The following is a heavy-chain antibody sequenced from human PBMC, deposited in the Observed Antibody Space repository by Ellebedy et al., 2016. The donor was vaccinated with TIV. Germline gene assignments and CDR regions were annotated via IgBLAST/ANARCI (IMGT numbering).Heavy chain of an antibody. CDR2: MNPDRGNT. Sequence: ASVKVSXXASGYTLFYYGINWVRQATGQGLEWMGWMNPDRGNTGYAQKFQGRVTMTMKTSVSTAYMELNSLTSEDTAVYYCAREIFGSGSYPLDYWGQGTPVTVSS. J-gene: IGHJ4*02. CDR3: AREIFGSGSYPLDY. V-gene: IGHV1-8*02. D-gene: IGHD3-10*01. CDR1: GYTLFYYG.